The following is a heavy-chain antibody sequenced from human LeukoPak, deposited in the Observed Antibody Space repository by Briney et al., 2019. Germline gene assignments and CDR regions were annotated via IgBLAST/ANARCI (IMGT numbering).Heavy chain of an antibody. Sequence: GGSLRLSCAASGFTFSSYWMHWVRQAPGKGLVWVSRIKSDGSNTNYADSVKGRFTISRDNAKKTLYLQMNSLRAEDTAVYYCAKDQVDILTGYYNYWGQGTLVTVSS. D-gene: IGHD3-9*01. J-gene: IGHJ4*02. CDR3: AKDQVDILTGYYNY. CDR2: IKSDGSNT. CDR1: GFTFSSYW. V-gene: IGHV3-74*01.